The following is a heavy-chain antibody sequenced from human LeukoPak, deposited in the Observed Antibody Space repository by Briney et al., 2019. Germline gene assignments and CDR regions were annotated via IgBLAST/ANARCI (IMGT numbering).Heavy chain of an antibody. Sequence: ASMKVSCKLSGYTLTERSMHWVRQSPGKGLEWMGGFDPADGDTVYAQHLEGRVTMTLDTSTDTAYVELSGLRSEDTAVYYCATSRDLFNFDYWGQGTLVIVSS. CDR2: FDPADGDT. J-gene: IGHJ4*02. CDR3: ATSRDLFNFDY. CDR1: GYTLTERS. V-gene: IGHV1-24*01. D-gene: IGHD3-10*01.